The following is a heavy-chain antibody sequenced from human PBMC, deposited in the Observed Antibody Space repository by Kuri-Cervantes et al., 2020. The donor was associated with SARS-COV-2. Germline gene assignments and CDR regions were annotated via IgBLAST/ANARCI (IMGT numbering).Heavy chain of an antibody. CDR1: GGSFSGYY. CDR2: INHSGST. V-gene: IGHV4-34*01. CDR3: ASGAYYDFWSGYFCCGMDV. Sequence: GSLRLSCAVYGGSFSGYYWSWIRQPPGKGLEWIGEINHSGSTNYNPSLKSRVTISVDTSKDQFSLKLSSVTAADTAVYYCASGAYYDFWSGYFCCGMDVWGQGTTVTVSS. J-gene: IGHJ6*02. D-gene: IGHD3-3*01.